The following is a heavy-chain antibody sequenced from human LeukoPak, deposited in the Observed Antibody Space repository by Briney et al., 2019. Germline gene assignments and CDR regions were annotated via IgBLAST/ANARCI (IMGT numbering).Heavy chain of an antibody. CDR2: ISAYNGDT. D-gene: IGHD3-3*01. CDR3: VRESLRPT. Sequence: ASVKVSCKASGYTFSNSGISWVRQAPGQGLECLGWISAYNGDTNYAQELQGRITMTTDISTNTAFLELRSLKSDDTALYFCVRESLRPTWGQGTLVTVSS. J-gene: IGHJ1*01. V-gene: IGHV1-18*01. CDR1: GYTFSNSG.